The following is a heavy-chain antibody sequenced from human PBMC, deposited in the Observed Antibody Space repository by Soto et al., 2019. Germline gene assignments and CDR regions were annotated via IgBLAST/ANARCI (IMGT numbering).Heavy chain of an antibody. D-gene: IGHD4-17*01. J-gene: IGHJ5*02. CDR3: ARKNYVDYIRWSLHP. CDR2: INPKSGDA. Sequence: ASVKVSCKASGYTFTDNHIHWLRRTPGQGLEWMGWINPKSGDANYAQKFQGRVTMTREASINLAYMEVTRLTSDDTAIYFCARKNYVDYIRWSLHPWGQGAIVAVYS. V-gene: IGHV1-2*02. CDR1: GYTFTDNH.